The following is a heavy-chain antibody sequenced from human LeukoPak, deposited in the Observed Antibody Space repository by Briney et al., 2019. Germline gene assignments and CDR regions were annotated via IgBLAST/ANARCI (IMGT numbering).Heavy chain of an antibody. CDR1: GFTFSHFG. CDR3: AKIYYYDSSGYLDY. CDR2: IAYDGSSK. V-gene: IGHV3-30*02. D-gene: IGHD3-22*01. J-gene: IGHJ4*02. Sequence: GGSLRLSCAASGFTFSHFGMHWVRQAPGKGLEWVAFIAYDGSSKYYADSLKGRITISRDNSKNTLYLQMNSLRAEDTAVYYCAKIYYYDSSGYLDYWGQGTLVTVSS.